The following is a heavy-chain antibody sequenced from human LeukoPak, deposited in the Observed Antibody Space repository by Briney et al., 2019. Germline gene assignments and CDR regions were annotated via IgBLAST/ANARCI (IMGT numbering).Heavy chain of an antibody. Sequence: GRSLRLSCAASGFTFSSYAMPWVRQAPGKGLEWVAAISYDGSNKYYADSVKGRFTISRDNSKHTLYLQMNSLRAEDTAVYYCARDRGSSWHGYNWFDRWGERTLVTVSS. CDR1: GFTFSSYA. CDR3: ARDRGSSWHGYNWFDR. D-gene: IGHD6-13*01. J-gene: IGHJ5*02. V-gene: IGHV3-30*01. CDR2: ISYDGSNK.